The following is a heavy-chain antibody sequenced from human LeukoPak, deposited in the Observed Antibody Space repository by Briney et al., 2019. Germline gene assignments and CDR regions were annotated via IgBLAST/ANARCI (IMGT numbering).Heavy chain of an antibody. CDR3: TTYYSSSWYTLSDYYYYMDV. Sequence: GGSLRLSCAASGFTFSNAWMSWVRQAPGKGLEWVGRIKSKTDGGTTDYAAPVKGRFTISRDDSKNTLYLQMNSLKTEDTAVYYCTTYYSSSWYTLSDYYYYMDVWGKGTTVTVSS. J-gene: IGHJ6*03. V-gene: IGHV3-15*01. D-gene: IGHD6-13*01. CDR2: IKSKTDGGTT. CDR1: GFTFSNAW.